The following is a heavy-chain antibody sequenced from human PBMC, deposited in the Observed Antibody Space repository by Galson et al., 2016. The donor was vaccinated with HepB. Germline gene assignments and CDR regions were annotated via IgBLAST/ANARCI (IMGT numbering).Heavy chain of an antibody. Sequence: QSGAEVKKPGESLKISCKGSGYIFNNFWVAWVRQMPGKGLEWMGIIYPGDSHSRYSPSLQGQATISADKSINTAYLQWSSLTASDTAVYYCARTQSGGTDYYYYAMDVWGQGTTVTVSS. CDR2: IYPGDSHS. J-gene: IGHJ6*02. V-gene: IGHV5-51*01. D-gene: IGHD2-15*01. CDR3: ARTQSGGTDYYYYAMDV. CDR1: GYIFNNFW.